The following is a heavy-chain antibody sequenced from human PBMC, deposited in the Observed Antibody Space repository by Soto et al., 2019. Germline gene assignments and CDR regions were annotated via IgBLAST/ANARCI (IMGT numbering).Heavy chain of an antibody. Sequence: EVQLVESGGGLVQPGGSLRLSCAASGFTFSTYDMHWVRQPAGKGLQWVSTIGPGGDTYYPGSVKDRFTISRENAKNSLLLQMNSLRDGDTAVYYCARGPTELVYFGKGDFEPWGRGTLVTVSS. V-gene: IGHV3-13*04. D-gene: IGHD3-10*01. J-gene: IGHJ2*01. CDR1: GFTFSTYD. CDR3: ARGPTELVYFGKGDFEP. CDR2: IGPGGDT.